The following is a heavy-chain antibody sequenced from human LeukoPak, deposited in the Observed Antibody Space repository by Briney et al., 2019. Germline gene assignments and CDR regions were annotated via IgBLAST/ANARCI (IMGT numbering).Heavy chain of an antibody. V-gene: IGHV3-48*04. Sequence: PGGSLRLSCAASGFTFSSYSMNWVRQAPGKGLEWVSYISSSSSTIYYADSVKGRFTISRDNAKNSLYLQMNSLRAEDTAVYYCARASDYYGSGDFDYWGQGTLVTVSS. CDR2: ISSSSSTI. CDR1: GFTFSSYS. J-gene: IGHJ4*02. D-gene: IGHD3-10*01. CDR3: ARASDYYGSGDFDY.